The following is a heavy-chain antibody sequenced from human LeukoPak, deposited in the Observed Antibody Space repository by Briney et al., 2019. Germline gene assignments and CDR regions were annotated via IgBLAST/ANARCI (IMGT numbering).Heavy chain of an antibody. D-gene: IGHD3-16*02. Sequence: NPSETLSLTCTVSGGSISGSSYYWGWIRQPPGKGLEWIGSIYYSGSTYYNPSLKSRVTISVDTSKNQFSLKLSSVTAADTAVYYCARSLIYDYVWGSYRYTNYFDYWGQGTLVTVSS. V-gene: IGHV4-39*01. CDR3: ARSLIYDYVWGSYRYTNYFDY. CDR2: IYYSGST. J-gene: IGHJ4*02. CDR1: GGSISGSSYY.